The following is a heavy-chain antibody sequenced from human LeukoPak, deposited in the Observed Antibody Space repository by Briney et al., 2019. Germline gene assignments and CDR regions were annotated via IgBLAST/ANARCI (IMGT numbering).Heavy chain of an antibody. J-gene: IGHJ4*02. D-gene: IGHD6-19*01. Sequence: GGYLRLSCAASGCTFSSYAMHWVRQAPGKGLEWVAVISYDGSNKYYADYVKGRFTISRDNSKNTLYLQMNSLRAEDTAVYYCARDGAVAVSPPSFFDYWGQGTLVTVSS. CDR1: GCTFSSYA. CDR2: ISYDGSNK. CDR3: ARDGAVAVSPPSFFDY. V-gene: IGHV3-30-3*01.